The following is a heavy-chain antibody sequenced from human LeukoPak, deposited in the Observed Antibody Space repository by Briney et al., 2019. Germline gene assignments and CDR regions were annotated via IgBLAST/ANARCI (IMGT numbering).Heavy chain of an antibody. Sequence: GASVKVSCKASGYTFTSYGISWVRQAPGQGLEWMGWISAYNGNTNYAQKLQGRVTMTTDTSTSTAYMELRSLRSDDTAVYYCARAEALSDNSGYYEDYWGQGTLVTVSS. CDR2: ISAYNGNT. D-gene: IGHD3-22*01. J-gene: IGHJ4*02. V-gene: IGHV1-18*01. CDR3: ARAEALSDNSGYYEDY. CDR1: GYTFTSYG.